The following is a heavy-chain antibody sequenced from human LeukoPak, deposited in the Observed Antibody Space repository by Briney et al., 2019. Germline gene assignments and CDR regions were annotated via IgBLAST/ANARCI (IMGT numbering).Heavy chain of an antibody. Sequence: GGSLRLSCAASGFTFSDYYMSWIRQAPGKGLEWVSYISSGSTIYYADSVKDRFTISRDNAKNSLYLQMNSLRAEDTAVYYCARESMYYDILPGYPWGRGTLVTGSS. V-gene: IGHV3-11*01. CDR3: ARESMYYDILPGYP. D-gene: IGHD3-9*01. J-gene: IGHJ5*01. CDR2: ISSGSTI. CDR1: GFTFSDYY.